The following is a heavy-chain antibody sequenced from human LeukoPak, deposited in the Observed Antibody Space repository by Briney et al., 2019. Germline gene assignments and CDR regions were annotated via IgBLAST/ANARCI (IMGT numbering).Heavy chain of an antibody. CDR1: GGSISSYY. V-gene: IGHV4-4*07. CDR2: IYTSGST. D-gene: IGHD6-19*01. CDR3: ATDTSSGWYGWFDP. J-gene: IGHJ5*02. Sequence: PSETLSLTCTVSGGSISSYYWSWIRQPAGKGLEWIGRIYTSGSTNYNPSLKSRVTMSVDTSKNQFSLKLSSVTAADTAVYYCATDTSSGWYGWFDPWGQGTLVTVSS.